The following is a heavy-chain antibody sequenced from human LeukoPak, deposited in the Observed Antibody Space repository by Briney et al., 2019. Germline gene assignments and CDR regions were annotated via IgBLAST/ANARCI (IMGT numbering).Heavy chain of an antibody. J-gene: IGHJ1*01. CDR2: ISSSSGTI. V-gene: IGHV3-48*02. CDR3: ASTIAAAGKEYFLR. CDR1: GFTFSTYS. Sequence: GGSLRLSCAASGFTFSTYSMNWVRQAPGKGLEWVSYISSSSGTIYYADSAKGRFTISRDNAKNSLYLQMNSLRDEDTAVYYFASTIAAAGKEYFLRWGQGTLVTVSS. D-gene: IGHD6-13*01.